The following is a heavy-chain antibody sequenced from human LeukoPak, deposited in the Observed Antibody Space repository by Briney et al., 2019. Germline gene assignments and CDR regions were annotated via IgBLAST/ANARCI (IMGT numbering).Heavy chain of an antibody. CDR2: INRERST. V-gene: IGHV4-34*01. D-gene: IGHD1-26*01. CDR3: ARGEVGPRMNL. CDR1: GGSFSGYF. Sequence: PSETLSLTCAVYGGSFSGYFWSWIRQPPEKGLEWIGEINRERSTSYNPSFKSRVTISLDTSNNHFSLRLSSVTAADTAVYYCARGEVGPRMNLWGQGSLVTVSS. J-gene: IGHJ5*02.